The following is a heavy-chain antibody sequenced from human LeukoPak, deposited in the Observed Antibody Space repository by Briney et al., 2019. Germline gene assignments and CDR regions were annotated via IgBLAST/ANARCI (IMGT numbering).Heavy chain of an antibody. CDR3: ARVPPSAHQLLSSDY. Sequence: ASVKVSCKASGYTFTNYGIIWVRQAPGQGLEWMAWISANNGETRYAQNLQGRVTMTTDTSTSTAYMELRSLRSDDTAVYYCARVPPSAHQLLSSDYWGQGTPVTVSS. V-gene: IGHV1-18*04. D-gene: IGHD2-2*01. CDR2: ISANNGET. CDR1: GYTFTNYG. J-gene: IGHJ4*02.